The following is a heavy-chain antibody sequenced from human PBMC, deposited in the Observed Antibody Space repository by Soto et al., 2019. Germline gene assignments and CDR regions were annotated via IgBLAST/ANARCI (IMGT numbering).Heavy chain of an antibody. CDR2: IIPIFGTP. D-gene: IGHD1-1*01. Sequence: QVQLEQSGAEMKKPGSSVKVSCKTSGGTFSSYAFSWVRQAPGQGLEWMGGIIPIFGTPTYAQKFEGRVTIAPDKFTTTASTEWSSLRSDYTAVYNFAIIGYNDDRDAWGQWTTVTVSS. CDR3: AIIGYNDDRDA. V-gene: IGHV1-69*06. J-gene: IGHJ6*02. CDR1: GGTFSSYA.